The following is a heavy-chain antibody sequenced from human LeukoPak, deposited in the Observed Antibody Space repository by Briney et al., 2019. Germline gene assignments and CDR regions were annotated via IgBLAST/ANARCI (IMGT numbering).Heavy chain of an antibody. CDR1: GYTFTKYA. J-gene: IGHJ4*02. CDR3: ARAKQGYSYGPIDY. CDR2: INPSGDFR. V-gene: IGHV1-46*01. Sequence: ASVKVSCKASGYTFTKYAMNWVRQAPGQGLEWMAIINPSGDFRSYAQKFQGRLTVTRDMSTRTVYMELSRLRSDDTAVYYCARAKQGYSYGPIDYWGQGTLVTVSS. D-gene: IGHD5-18*01.